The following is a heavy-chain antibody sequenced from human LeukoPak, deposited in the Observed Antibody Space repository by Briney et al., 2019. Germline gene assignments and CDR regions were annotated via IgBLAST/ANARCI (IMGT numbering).Heavy chain of an antibody. CDR1: GFTFSSYA. J-gene: IGHJ4*02. V-gene: IGHV3-23*01. Sequence: GGSLRLSCAASGFTFSSYAMSWVRQAPGKGLEWVSAISGSGGSTYYADSVKGRFTISRDNSKNTLYLQMNSLRAEDTAVYYCAKDRGDYYDSSGYDYWGQGTLVTVSS. D-gene: IGHD3-22*01. CDR2: ISGSGGST. CDR3: AKDRGDYYDSSGYDY.